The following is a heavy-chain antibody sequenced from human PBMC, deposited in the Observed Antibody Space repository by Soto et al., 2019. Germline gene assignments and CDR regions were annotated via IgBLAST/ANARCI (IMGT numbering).Heavy chain of an antibody. J-gene: IGHJ6*02. CDR1: GFTFSSYA. V-gene: IGHV3-23*01. CDR2: ISGSGGST. D-gene: IGHD6-19*01. CDR3: AKDGAVAGTGYYYGMDV. Sequence: PGGSLSLSCAASGFTFSSYAMSWVRQAPGPGLEWVSAISGSGGSTYYADSVKGRFTISRDNSKNTLYLQMNSLRAEDTAVYYCAKDGAVAGTGYYYGMDVWGQGTTVTVSS.